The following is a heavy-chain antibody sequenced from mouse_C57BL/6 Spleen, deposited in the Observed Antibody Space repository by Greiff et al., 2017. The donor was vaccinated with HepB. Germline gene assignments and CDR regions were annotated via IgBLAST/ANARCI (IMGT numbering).Heavy chain of an antibody. D-gene: IGHD1-1*01. CDR1: GYTFTSYW. CDR3: TLHYYGSSSFDY. V-gene: IGHV1-5*01. Sequence: EVQLQQSGPVLARPGASVKMSCKTSGYTFTSYWMHWVKKRPGQGLEWKGAIYPGNSDTSYNQKFKGKAKLTAVTSASPAYMELSSLTNEDSAVYYCTLHYYGSSSFDYWGQGTTLTVSS. CDR2: IYPGNSDT. J-gene: IGHJ2*01.